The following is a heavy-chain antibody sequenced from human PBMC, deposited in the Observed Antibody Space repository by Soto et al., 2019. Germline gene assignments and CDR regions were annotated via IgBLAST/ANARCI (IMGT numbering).Heavy chain of an antibody. Sequence: EVQLVESGGGLVKPGGSLRLSCEASGASFTNAWMNWVRQAPGKGLEWVGRIKTRIDSATTDYAATVKGTVTISSEDSKNTLYLQMDILKTEDTAVYYCTSEDPSWLRGLEYWGQGTLVTVSS. CDR1: GASFTNAW. V-gene: IGHV3-15*01. CDR3: TSEDPSWLRGLEY. D-gene: IGHD5-12*01. CDR2: IKTRIDSATT. J-gene: IGHJ4*02.